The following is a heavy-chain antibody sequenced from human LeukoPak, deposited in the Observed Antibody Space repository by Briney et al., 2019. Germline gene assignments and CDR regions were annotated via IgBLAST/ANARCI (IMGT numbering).Heavy chain of an antibody. CDR3: ARDGDYYDPKILDY. D-gene: IGHD3-22*01. CDR2: ISSSSSTI. Sequence: SGGSLRLSCAASGFTFSSYEMNWVRQAPGKGLEWVSYISSSSSTIYYADSVKGRFTISRDNAKNSLYLQMNSLRAEDTAVYYCARDGDYYDPKILDYWGQGTLVTVSS. CDR1: GFTFSSYE. J-gene: IGHJ4*02. V-gene: IGHV3-48*03.